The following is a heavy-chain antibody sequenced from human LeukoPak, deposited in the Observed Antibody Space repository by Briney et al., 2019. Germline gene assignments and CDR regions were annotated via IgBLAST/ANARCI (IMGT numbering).Heavy chain of an antibody. D-gene: IGHD1-26*01. CDR3: ARISLGAIWGYYYGMDV. CDR1: GGTFSSYS. J-gene: IGHJ6*02. Sequence: GASVKVSCKASGGTFSSYSISWVRQAPGQGLEWMGGIIPIFDIADYAQKFQGRVTITADESTSTAYMELSSLRSEDTAVFYCARISLGAIWGYYYGMDVWGQGTTVTVSS. CDR2: IIPIFDIA. V-gene: IGHV1-69*13.